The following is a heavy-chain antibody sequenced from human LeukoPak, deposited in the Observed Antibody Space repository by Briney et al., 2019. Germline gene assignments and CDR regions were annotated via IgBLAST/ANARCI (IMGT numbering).Heavy chain of an antibody. CDR3: ARAFSYYDILTGYYRPYGMDV. J-gene: IGHJ6*02. CDR1: GGSFSGYY. D-gene: IGHD3-9*01. Sequence: SETLSLTCAVYGGSFSGYYWSWIRQPPGKGLEWIGEINHSGSTNYNPSLKSRVTISVDTPKNQFSLKLSSVTAADTAVYYCARAFSYYDILTGYYRPYGMDVWGQGTTVTVSS. V-gene: IGHV4-34*01. CDR2: INHSGST.